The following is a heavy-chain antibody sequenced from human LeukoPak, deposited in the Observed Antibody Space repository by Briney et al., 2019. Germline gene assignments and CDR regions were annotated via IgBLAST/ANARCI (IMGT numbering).Heavy chain of an antibody. CDR3: ARGNGYGAVAGTFDY. V-gene: IGHV3-21*01. CDR1: GFTFSSYS. D-gene: IGHD6-19*01. Sequence: GGSLRLSGAASGFTFSSYSMNWVRQAPGKGLEWVSSISSSSSYIYYADSVKGRFTISRDNAKNSLYLQMNSLRAEDTAVYYCARGNGYGAVAGTFDYWGQGTLVTVSS. J-gene: IGHJ4*02. CDR2: ISSSSSYI.